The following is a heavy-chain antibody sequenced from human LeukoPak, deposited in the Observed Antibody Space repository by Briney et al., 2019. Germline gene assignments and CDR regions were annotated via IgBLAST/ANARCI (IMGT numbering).Heavy chain of an antibody. D-gene: IGHD3-3*02. Sequence: PGGSLRLSCAASGFTFSSYWMSWVRQAPGKGLELVANIKQDGSEKYYVDSVKGRFTISRDNAKNSLYLQMNSLRAEDTAVYYCARDSAFLEWLSNEYYFDYWGQGTLVTVSS. J-gene: IGHJ4*02. CDR2: IKQDGSEK. CDR3: ARDSAFLEWLSNEYYFDY. V-gene: IGHV3-7*01. CDR1: GFTFSSYW.